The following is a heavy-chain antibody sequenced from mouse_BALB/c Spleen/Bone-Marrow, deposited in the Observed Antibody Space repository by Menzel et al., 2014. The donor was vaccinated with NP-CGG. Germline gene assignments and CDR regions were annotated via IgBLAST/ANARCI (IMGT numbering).Heavy chain of an antibody. CDR2: INPDSSTI. D-gene: IGHD4-1*01. CDR1: GFDFSRYW. V-gene: IGHV4-1*02. J-gene: IGHJ3*01. Sequence: EVKLLESGGGLVQPGGSLKLSCAASGFDFSRYWMSWVGRAPGKGLEWIGEINPDSSTINYTPSLKDKFIISRDNAKNTLYLQMSKVRSEDTALYYCARGDWAWFVYWGQGTLVTVSA. CDR3: ARGDWAWFVY.